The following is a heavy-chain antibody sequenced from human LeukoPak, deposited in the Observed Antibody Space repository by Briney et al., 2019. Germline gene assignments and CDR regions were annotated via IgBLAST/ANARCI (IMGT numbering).Heavy chain of an antibody. CDR3: VRILTGFYDV. CDR1: GFTFNNYG. D-gene: IGHD3-9*01. V-gene: IGHV3-33*01. CDR2: IRYDGSYT. Sequence: GSLRLSCTASGFTFNNYGMLWVRRGPGKGLEWVALIRYDGSYTYYADSVKGRFTISRDNPKNTLYLQMNSLRAEDTALYYCVRILTGFYDVWGQGTLVTVSS. J-gene: IGHJ4*02.